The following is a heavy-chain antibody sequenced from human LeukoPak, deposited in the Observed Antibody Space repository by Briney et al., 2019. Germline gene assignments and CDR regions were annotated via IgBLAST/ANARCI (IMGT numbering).Heavy chain of an antibody. CDR2: IYYSGST. D-gene: IGHD1-26*01. CDR1: GGSISSSSCY. J-gene: IGHJ5*02. Sequence: SETLSLTCTVSGGSISSSSCYWGWIRQPPGKGLEWIGSIYYSGSTYYNPSLKSRVTISVDTSKNQFSLKLSSVTAADTAVYYCARRAGASYNWFYPWGQGTLVTVSS. CDR3: ARRAGASYNWFYP. V-gene: IGHV4-39*01.